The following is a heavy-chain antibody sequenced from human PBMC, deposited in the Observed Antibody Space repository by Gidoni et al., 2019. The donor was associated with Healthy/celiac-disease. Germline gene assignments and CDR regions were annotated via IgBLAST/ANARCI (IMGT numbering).Heavy chain of an antibody. CDR3: ARSPERITIFGVVIIDGMDV. Sequence: QVQLVQSGAEVKKPGSSVKVSCKASGGTFSSYAISWVRQAPGQGLEWMGGIIPIFGTANYEQKFQGRVTITADKSTSTAYMELSSLRSEDTAVYYCARSPERITIFGVVIIDGMDVWGKGTTVTVSS. D-gene: IGHD3-3*01. V-gene: IGHV1-69*06. J-gene: IGHJ6*04. CDR2: IIPIFGTA. CDR1: GGTFSSYA.